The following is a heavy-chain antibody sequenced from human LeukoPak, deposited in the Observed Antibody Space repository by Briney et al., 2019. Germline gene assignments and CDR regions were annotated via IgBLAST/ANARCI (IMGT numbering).Heavy chain of an antibody. CDR1: GFTFSSYA. Sequence: GGSLRLSCAASGFTFSSYAMSWVRQAPGKGLEWVSAISGSGGSTYYADSVKGRFTISRDNSKNTLYLQMNSLRAEDTAVYYCAKGGKRAARLNDAFDIWGQGAMVTVSS. CDR3: AKGGKRAARLNDAFDI. CDR2: ISGSGGST. J-gene: IGHJ3*02. V-gene: IGHV3-23*01. D-gene: IGHD6-6*01.